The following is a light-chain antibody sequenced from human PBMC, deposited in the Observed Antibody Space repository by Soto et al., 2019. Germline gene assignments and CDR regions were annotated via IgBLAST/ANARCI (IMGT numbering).Light chain of an antibody. Sequence: EIVLTQSPGTLSLSPGERATLSCRASQSVSSSYLAWYQQKPGQAPRLLIYGASNRATGIPDRFSGSGSGTDFTLTISRREPEDFAVYYCQQYGSSPQTFGGGTKVEIK. V-gene: IGKV3-20*01. CDR3: QQYGSSPQT. J-gene: IGKJ4*01. CDR1: QSVSSSY. CDR2: GAS.